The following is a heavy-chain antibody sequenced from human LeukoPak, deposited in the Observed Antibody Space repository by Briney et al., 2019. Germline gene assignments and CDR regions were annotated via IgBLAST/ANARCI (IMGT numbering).Heavy chain of an antibody. V-gene: IGHV4-34*01. CDR2: VNHSGST. Sequence: SETLSLTCAVYGGSFSGYYWSWIRQPPGKGLEWIGEVNHSGSTNYNPSLKSRVTISVDTSKNQFSLKLSSVTAADTAVYYCARALGDYWGQGTLVTVSS. J-gene: IGHJ4*02. CDR1: GGSFSGYY. D-gene: IGHD7-27*01. CDR3: ARALGDY.